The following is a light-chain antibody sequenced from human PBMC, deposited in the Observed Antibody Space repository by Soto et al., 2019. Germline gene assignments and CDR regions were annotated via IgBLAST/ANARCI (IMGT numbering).Light chain of an antibody. CDR1: SSNIGAGYA. J-gene: IGLJ1*01. CDR3: QAYDSSLSVFYA. Sequence: QSVLTQPPSVSGAPGQRVTISCTGSSSNIGAGYAVHWYQQLPGTAPKLLIYGTNNRPSGVPDRFSGSKSGTSASLAITGLQAEDEADYFCQAYDSSLSVFYAFGTGTKLTV. CDR2: GTN. V-gene: IGLV1-40*01.